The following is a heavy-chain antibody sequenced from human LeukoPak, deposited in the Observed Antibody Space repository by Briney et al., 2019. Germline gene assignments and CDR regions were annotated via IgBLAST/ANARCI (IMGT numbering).Heavy chain of an antibody. CDR3: ARDPVEWEQLLDY. CDR1: GFTFSSYW. V-gene: IGHV3-7*01. D-gene: IGHD1-26*01. Sequence: GGSLRLSCAASGFTFSSYWMHWVRQAPGKRPEWVANMNKDGSEKYYADSVKGRFTISRDNARNSVYLQMNSLRVEDTAVHYCARDPVEWEQLLDYWGQGTLVTVSS. J-gene: IGHJ4*02. CDR2: MNKDGSEK.